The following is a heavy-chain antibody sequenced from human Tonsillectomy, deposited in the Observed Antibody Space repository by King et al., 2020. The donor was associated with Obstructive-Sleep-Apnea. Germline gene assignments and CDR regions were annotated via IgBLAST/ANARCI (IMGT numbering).Heavy chain of an antibody. Sequence: QLVQSGGGVVQPGRSLRLSCAASGFTFISYAMHWVRQAPGKGLEWVAVISYDGSNKYYADSVKGRFTISRDNSKNTLYLQMNSLRAEDTAVYYCARDGGSYFDYWGQGTLVTVSA. CDR3: ARDGGSYFDY. CDR1: GFTFISYA. CDR2: ISYDGSNK. J-gene: IGHJ4*02. V-gene: IGHV3-30*04. D-gene: IGHD1-26*01.